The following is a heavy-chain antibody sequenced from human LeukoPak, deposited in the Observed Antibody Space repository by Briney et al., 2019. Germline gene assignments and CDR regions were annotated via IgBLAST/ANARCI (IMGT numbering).Heavy chain of an antibody. J-gene: IGHJ3*02. CDR1: GFTFSSYA. V-gene: IGHV3-23*01. Sequence: GGSLRLSCAASGFTFSSYAMSWVRQPPGKGLEWVSGISGSGDNTYYADSVKGRFTISRDNSKKTLYLHLNSLRVEDAAVYYCTKDRAGYSSSSDAFDIWGQGTMVTVSS. CDR2: ISGSGDNT. D-gene: IGHD6-13*01. CDR3: TKDRAGYSSSSDAFDI.